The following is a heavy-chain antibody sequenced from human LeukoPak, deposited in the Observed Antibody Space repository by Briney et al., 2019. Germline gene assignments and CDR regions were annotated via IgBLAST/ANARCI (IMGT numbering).Heavy chain of an antibody. Sequence: GGSLRLSCTASGFTFGDYAMSWVRQAPGKGLEWVGFIRSKAYGGTTEYAASVKGRFTISRDDSKSIAYLQMNSLKTEDTAVYYCTRNYGSGSYSGYYYMDVWGKGTTVTISS. J-gene: IGHJ6*03. V-gene: IGHV3-49*04. CDR3: TRNYGSGSYSGYYYMDV. CDR1: GFTFGDYA. CDR2: IRSKAYGGTT. D-gene: IGHD3-10*01.